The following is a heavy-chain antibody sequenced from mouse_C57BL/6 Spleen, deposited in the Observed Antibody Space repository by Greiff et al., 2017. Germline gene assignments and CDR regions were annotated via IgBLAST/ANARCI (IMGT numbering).Heavy chain of an antibody. CDR2: IYPYNGVS. V-gene: IGHV1-31*01. CDR3: ASLTGSSHYAMDY. Sequence: EVQLQQSGPELVPPLASLPPCLHSSFYSFTFYYIHWVKQSHGNILDWIGYIYPYNGVSSYNQKFKGKATLTVDKSSSTAYMELRSLTSEDSAVYYCASLTGSSHYAMDYWGQGTSVTVSS. J-gene: IGHJ4*01. CDR1: FYSFTFYY. D-gene: IGHD1-1*01.